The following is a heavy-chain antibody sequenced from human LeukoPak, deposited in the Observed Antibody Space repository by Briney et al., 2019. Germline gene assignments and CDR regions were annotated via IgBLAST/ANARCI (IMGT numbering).Heavy chain of an antibody. CDR1: GYTFSRHG. CDR2: VWYDGRNR. CDR3: ARLWGGNGYSGGSLNL. D-gene: IGHD3-16*01. V-gene: IGHV3-33*01. J-gene: IGHJ5*02. Sequence: GGSLRLSCAASGYTFSRHGIHWVRQAPGKGLEWVAVVWYDGRNRDYVDSVKGRFTIPKDNSNNMVFLQMDRLRAEDTAVYYCARLWGGNGYSGGSLNLWGQGTLVTVSS.